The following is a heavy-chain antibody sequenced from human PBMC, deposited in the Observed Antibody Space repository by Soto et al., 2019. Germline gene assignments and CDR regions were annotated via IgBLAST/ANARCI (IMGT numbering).Heavy chain of an antibody. CDR2: IKSKTDGGTT. Sequence: GGSLRLSCAASGFTFSDAWVNWVRQAPGKGLEWVGRIKSKTDGGTTDYAAPVKGRFTISRDDSKNTLYLQMNSLKTEDTAVYYCTTLTTPNYYYYGMDVWGQGTTVTVSS. CDR1: GFTFSDAW. V-gene: IGHV3-15*07. J-gene: IGHJ6*02. D-gene: IGHD4-17*01. CDR3: TTLTTPNYYYYGMDV.